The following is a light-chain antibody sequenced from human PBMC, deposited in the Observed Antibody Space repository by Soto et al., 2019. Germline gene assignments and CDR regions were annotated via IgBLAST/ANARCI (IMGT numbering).Light chain of an antibody. CDR2: EGS. Sequence: QSLLTLPDSVSGSLGQSITISCIGTIDNIGSYNLVSWYQHKPGKAPEIIIFEGSKRPSGVSNRFSGSRSGNTASLTISGLQAEDEADYYCCSFAGTGTQYVFGTGTKVTVL. V-gene: IGLV2-23*01. CDR1: IDNIGSYNL. J-gene: IGLJ1*01. CDR3: CSFAGTGTQYV.